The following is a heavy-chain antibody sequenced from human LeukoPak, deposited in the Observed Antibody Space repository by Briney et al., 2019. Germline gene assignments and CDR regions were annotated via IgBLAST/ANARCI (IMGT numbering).Heavy chain of an antibody. D-gene: IGHD6-13*01. CDR3: ARLGIAAAAYFDY. CDR1: GGSISSSSYY. Sequence: KPSETLSLTCTVSGGSISSSSYYWGWIRQPPGKGLEWIGSIYYSGTTNYNPSLKSRVTISVDTSKNQFSLKLNSVTAADTAVYYCARLGIAAAAYFDYWGQGNLVTVSS. V-gene: IGHV4-39*07. CDR2: IYYSGTT. J-gene: IGHJ4*02.